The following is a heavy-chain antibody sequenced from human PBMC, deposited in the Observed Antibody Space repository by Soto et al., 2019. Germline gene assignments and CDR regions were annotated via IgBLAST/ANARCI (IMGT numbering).Heavy chain of an antibody. V-gene: IGHV1-69*01. CDR2: IIPIFGTA. D-gene: IGHD6-13*01. CDR1: GGTFSSYA. J-gene: IGHJ6*02. Sequence: QVQLVQSGAEVKKPGSSVKVSCKASGGTFSSYAISWVRQAPGQGLEWMGGIIPIFGTANYAQKFQGRVTITADESTSTAYMELSSLRSEDXXXXYCASSDSSPYYYGXXVWGQGTTXXVXS. CDR3: ASSDSSPYYYGXXV.